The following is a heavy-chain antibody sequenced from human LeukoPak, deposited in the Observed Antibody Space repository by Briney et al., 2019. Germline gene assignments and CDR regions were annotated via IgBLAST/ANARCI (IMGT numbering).Heavy chain of an antibody. Sequence: SEPLSLTCTVSGDSITNSNFYWGWIRQSPGKGLEWIGSIFHSGSTNYNPSLKSRVTISVDTSKNQFYLRVRSVTAAETALYYCAGRGIVTGYFDFWGRGTLVSVFS. J-gene: IGHJ4*02. CDR2: IFHSGST. CDR3: AGRGIVTGYFDF. D-gene: IGHD3-9*01. CDR1: GDSITNSNFY. V-gene: IGHV4-39*01.